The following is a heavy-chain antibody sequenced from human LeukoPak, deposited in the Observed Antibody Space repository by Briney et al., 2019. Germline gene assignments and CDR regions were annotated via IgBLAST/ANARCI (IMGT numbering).Heavy chain of an antibody. CDR3: ARGLRFLEWLPYYFDY. CDR2: IYYSGST. CDR1: GGSSSSGDYY. V-gene: IGHV4-30-4*08. D-gene: IGHD3-3*01. J-gene: IGHJ4*02. Sequence: SQTLSLTCTVSGGSSSSGDYYWSWIRQPPGKGLEWIGYIYYSGSTYYNPSLKSRVTISVDTSKNQFSLKLSSVTAADTAVYYCARGLRFLEWLPYYFDYWGQGTLVTVSS.